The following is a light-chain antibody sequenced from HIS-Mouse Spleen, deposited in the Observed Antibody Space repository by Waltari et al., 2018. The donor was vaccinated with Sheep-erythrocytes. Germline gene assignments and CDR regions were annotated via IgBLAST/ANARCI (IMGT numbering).Light chain of an antibody. V-gene: IGKV1-39*01. CDR2: AAS. CDR3: QQSYSTPYT. Sequence: DIQMTQSPSSLSASVGDRVPITCRASQSISSYLTWYQKKPGKAPKLLIYAASSLQSGVPSRFSGSGSGTDFTLTISSLQPEDFATYYCQQSYSTPYTFGQGTKLEIK. J-gene: IGKJ2*01. CDR1: QSISSY.